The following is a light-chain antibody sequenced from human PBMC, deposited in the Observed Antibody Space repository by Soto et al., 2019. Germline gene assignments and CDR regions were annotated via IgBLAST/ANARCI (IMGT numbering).Light chain of an antibody. J-gene: IGKJ1*01. Sequence: DIQMTQSQSSLSVSVGDRVIITCRASQSISSYLNWYQQKPGKAPKLLIYAASSLQSEVPSRFSGSGSGTDFTLTISSLQPEDFATYYCQQSYSTPRTFGQGTKVEIK. CDR2: AAS. CDR3: QQSYSTPRT. V-gene: IGKV1-39*01. CDR1: QSISSY.